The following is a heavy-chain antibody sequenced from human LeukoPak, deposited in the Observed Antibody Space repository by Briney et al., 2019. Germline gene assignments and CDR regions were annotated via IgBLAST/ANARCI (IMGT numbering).Heavy chain of an antibody. CDR3: ASNQLLSGYFDY. J-gene: IGHJ4*02. Sequence: GGSLRLSCAASGFTFSSYAMSWVRQAPGKGLEWVSAISGSGGSTYYADSVKGRFTISRDNSKNTLYLQMNSLRAEDTAVYYCASNQLLSGYFDYWGQGTLVTVSS. CDR2: ISGSGGST. D-gene: IGHD2-2*01. CDR1: GFTFSSYA. V-gene: IGHV3-23*01.